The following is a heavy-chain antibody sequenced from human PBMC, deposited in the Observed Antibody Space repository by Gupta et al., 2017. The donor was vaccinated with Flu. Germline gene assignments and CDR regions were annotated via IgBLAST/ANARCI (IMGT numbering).Heavy chain of an antibody. V-gene: IGHV4-34*01. CDR2: IIHSGRT. CDR1: RRSFVDYY. CDR3: VRGICVTVYATFDY. D-gene: IGHD2-8*01. Sequence: QVQLQQWGAGLLKPSENLSLTCAVYRRSFVDYYWTWIRQSPGKGLEWIGEIIHSGRTNYNPSRKSRVTIAVDTSKTQFSLRLSSVTAADTAVYYCVRGICVTVYATFDYWGQGSLVTVSS. J-gene: IGHJ4*02.